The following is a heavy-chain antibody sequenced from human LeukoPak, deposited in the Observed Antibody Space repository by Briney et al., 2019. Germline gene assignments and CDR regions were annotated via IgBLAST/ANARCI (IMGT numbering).Heavy chain of an antibody. CDR3: ARDYIAYDPLDY. Sequence: GGSLRLSCAASGFTFSSYVMTWVRQAPGKGLEWVSSISSRSTSIYYADSVKGRFTISRDNAKSSLYLQMNSLRAEDTAVYWCARDYIAYDPLDYWGQGTLVTVSS. CDR2: ISSRSTSI. J-gene: IGHJ4*02. V-gene: IGHV3-21*01. CDR1: GFTFSSYV. D-gene: IGHD3-3*01.